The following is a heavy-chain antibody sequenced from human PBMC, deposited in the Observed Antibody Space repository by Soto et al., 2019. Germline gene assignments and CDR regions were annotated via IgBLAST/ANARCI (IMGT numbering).Heavy chain of an antibody. CDR3: ARGHEYGGNSDAFDI. J-gene: IGHJ3*02. D-gene: IGHD4-17*01. Sequence: QVHLVQSGAEVKRPGPSLRAPSKPFGGTLTPSSITCLRQPLGQRPEGRGNTLPAFGTADYAQKFRDRVTITADKSTNTAYMELRSLFSEDAAVYYCARGHEYGGNSDAFDIWGQGTVVTVSS. CDR2: TLPAFGTA. CDR1: GGTLTPSS. V-gene: IGHV1-69*14.